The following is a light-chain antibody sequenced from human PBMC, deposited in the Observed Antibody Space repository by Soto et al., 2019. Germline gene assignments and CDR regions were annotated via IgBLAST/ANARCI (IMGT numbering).Light chain of an antibody. V-gene: IGLV2-14*02. CDR3: SSFTSTSTYV. Sequence: QSVLTQPASVSGSPGQSITISCTGTSSDVGNYNLVSWYQQHPGKAPKLMIYEVNNRPSGVSNRFSGSKSGNTASLTISGLQADDEADYYCSSFTSTSTYVFGTGTKLTVL. CDR1: SSDVGNYNL. CDR2: EVN. J-gene: IGLJ1*01.